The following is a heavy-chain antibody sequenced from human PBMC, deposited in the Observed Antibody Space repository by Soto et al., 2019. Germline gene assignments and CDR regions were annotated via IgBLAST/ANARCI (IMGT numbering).Heavy chain of an antibody. V-gene: IGHV1-69*01. CDR2: IIPIFGTA. Sequence: QVPLVQSGAEVKKPGSSVKVSCKASGGTFSSYAISWVRQAPGQGLEWMGGIIPIFGTANYAQKFQGRVTITADESTSTAYMELSSLRSEDTAVYYCARGGDCSSTSCYSGYYYGMDVWGQGTTVTVSS. J-gene: IGHJ6*02. CDR3: ARGGDCSSTSCYSGYYYGMDV. CDR1: GGTFSSYA. D-gene: IGHD2-2*02.